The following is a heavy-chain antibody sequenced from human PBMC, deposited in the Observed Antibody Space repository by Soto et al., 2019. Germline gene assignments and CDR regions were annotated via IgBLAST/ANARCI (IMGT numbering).Heavy chain of an antibody. CDR2: ISYDGSNK. Sequence: QVQLVESGGGVVQPGRSLRLSCAASGFTFSSYGMHWVRQAPGKGLEWVAVISYDGSNKYYADSVKGRFTISRDNSKNTLYLQMNSLRAADTAVYYCAKDIGSSGWYWSAPLDYWGQGTLVTVSS. CDR3: AKDIGSSGWYWSAPLDY. J-gene: IGHJ4*02. CDR1: GFTFSSYG. D-gene: IGHD6-13*01. V-gene: IGHV3-30*18.